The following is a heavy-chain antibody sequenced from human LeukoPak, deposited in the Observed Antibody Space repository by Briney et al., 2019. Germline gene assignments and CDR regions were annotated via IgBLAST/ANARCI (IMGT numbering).Heavy chain of an antibody. CDR2: ISGSGGST. Sequence: GGSLRLSCAASGFTVSTSYMSWVRQAPGKGLEWVSAISGSGGSTYYADSVKGRFTISRDNSKNTLYLQMNSLRAEDTAVYYCAKWGDYYGSGWGQGTLVTVSS. V-gene: IGHV3-23*01. D-gene: IGHD3-10*01. CDR1: GFTVSTSY. CDR3: AKWGDYYGSG. J-gene: IGHJ4*02.